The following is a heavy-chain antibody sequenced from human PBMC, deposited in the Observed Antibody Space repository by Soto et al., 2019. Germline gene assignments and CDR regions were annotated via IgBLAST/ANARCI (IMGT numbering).Heavy chain of an antibody. CDR1: GFTFGEYA. Sequence: SLRLSCTASGFTFGEYAMSWFRQAPGKGLEWVGFIRSKAYGGTTEYAASVKGRFTISRDDSKSIAYLQMNSLKTEDTAVYYCTRVRGSSPDPYSGMDVWGQGTMVTVSS. J-gene: IGHJ6*02. D-gene: IGHD1-26*01. V-gene: IGHV3-49*03. CDR3: TRVRGSSPDPYSGMDV. CDR2: IRSKAYGGTT.